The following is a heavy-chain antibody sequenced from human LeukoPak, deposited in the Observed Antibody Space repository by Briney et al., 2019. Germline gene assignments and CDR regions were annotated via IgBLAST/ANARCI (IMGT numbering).Heavy chain of an antibody. CDR3: ARRDTAMVRGGAVDI. J-gene: IGHJ3*02. Sequence: ASVKVSCKASGYTFTSYYMHWVRQAPGQGLEWMGIINPSGGSTSYAQKFQGRVTMTRDTSTSTVYMELSSLRSEDTAVYYCARRDTAMVRGGAVDIWGQGTMVTVSS. CDR2: INPSGGST. V-gene: IGHV1-46*01. D-gene: IGHD5-18*01. CDR1: GYTFTSYY.